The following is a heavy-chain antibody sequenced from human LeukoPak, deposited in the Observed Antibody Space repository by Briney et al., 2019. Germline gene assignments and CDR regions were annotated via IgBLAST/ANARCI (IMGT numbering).Heavy chain of an antibody. CDR1: GFTSSSYS. CDR2: ISSSSSYI. CDR3: AKGYDFWSGHPSPYYFDY. V-gene: IGHV3-21*04. J-gene: IGHJ4*02. D-gene: IGHD3-3*01. Sequence: PGGSLRLSCAASGFTSSSYSMNWVRQAPGKGLEWVSSISSSSSYIYYADSVKGRFTISRDNAKNSLYLQMNSLRAEDTAVYYCAKGYDFWSGHPSPYYFDYWGQGTLVTVSS.